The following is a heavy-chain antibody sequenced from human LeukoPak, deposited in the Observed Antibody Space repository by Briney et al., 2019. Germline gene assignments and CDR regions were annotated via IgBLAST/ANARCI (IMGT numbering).Heavy chain of an antibody. D-gene: IGHD6-13*01. CDR1: GFTFSTYW. V-gene: IGHV3-74*01. Sequence: GGSLRLSCAASGFTFSTYWMHWVRQAPGKGLVWVSRINTDGSSTNYADSVRGRFTISRDNAKNTLYLYMNSLRAEDTAVYYCARVGYSSSWYVDYWGQGTLVTVSS. J-gene: IGHJ4*02. CDR2: INTDGSST. CDR3: ARVGYSSSWYVDY.